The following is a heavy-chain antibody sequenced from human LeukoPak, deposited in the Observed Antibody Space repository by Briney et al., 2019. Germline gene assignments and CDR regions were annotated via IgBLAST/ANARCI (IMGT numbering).Heavy chain of an antibody. D-gene: IGHD5-24*01. Sequence: ASVKVSCKSSGYTFTSYGISWVRQAPGQGLEWMGCISAYNGNTNYAQKLQGRVTMTTDTFTSTAYMELRSLRSDDTAVYYCARDLDGYNYADEYFQHWGQGTLVTVSS. CDR3: ARDLDGYNYADEYFQH. J-gene: IGHJ1*01. V-gene: IGHV1-18*01. CDR2: ISAYNGNT. CDR1: GYTFTSYG.